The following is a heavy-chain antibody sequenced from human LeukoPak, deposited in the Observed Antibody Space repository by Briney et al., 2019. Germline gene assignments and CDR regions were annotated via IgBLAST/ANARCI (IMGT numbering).Heavy chain of an antibody. CDR2: IIPIFGTA. CDR1: GGTFSNYA. V-gene: IGHV1-69*05. J-gene: IGHJ4*02. Sequence: SVKVSYKASGGTFSNYAINWVRQAPGQGLEWMGGIIPIFGTANYAQNFQGRVIMTTDTSTSTAHMELRSLRSDDTAVYYCARGSTSGSYYHHYWGQGTLVTVSS. CDR3: ARGSTSGSYYHHY. D-gene: IGHD3-10*01.